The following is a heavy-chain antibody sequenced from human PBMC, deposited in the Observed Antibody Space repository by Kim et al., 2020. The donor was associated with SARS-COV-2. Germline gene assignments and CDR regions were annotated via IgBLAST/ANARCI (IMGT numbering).Heavy chain of an antibody. J-gene: IGHJ6*02. V-gene: IGHV1-2*02. CDR3: ARVAIPKPYYYGMDV. CDR1: GYTFTGYY. Sequence: ASVKVSCKASGYTFTGYYMHWVRQAPGQGLEWMGWINPNSGGTNYAQKFQGRVTMTRDTSISTAYMELSRLRSDDTAVYYCARVAIPKPYYYGMDVWGQGTTVTVSS. CDR2: INPNSGGT.